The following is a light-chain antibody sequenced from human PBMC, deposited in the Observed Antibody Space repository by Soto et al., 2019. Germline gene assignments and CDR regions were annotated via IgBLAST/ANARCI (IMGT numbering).Light chain of an antibody. CDR2: TAS. CDR1: QSISSY. J-gene: IGKJ1*01. Sequence: DIQMTQSPSSLSACVGDRVTITCRASQSISSYLNWYQQNPGKPPKLLIYTASTLQSGVPSRFSGSGSGTDFTLTISSLQPEDFATYYCQQSYIHTWTFGQGTKVDIK. V-gene: IGKV1-39*01. CDR3: QQSYIHTWT.